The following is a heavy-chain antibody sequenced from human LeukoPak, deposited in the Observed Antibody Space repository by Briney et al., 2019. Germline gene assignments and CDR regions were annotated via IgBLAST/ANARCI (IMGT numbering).Heavy chain of an antibody. V-gene: IGHV1-8*03. CDR3: ARAVGYCSSTSCHNWFDP. J-gene: IGHJ5*02. Sequence: ASVKVSCKASGYTFTGYYMHWVRQAPGQGLEWMGWMNPNSGNTGYAQKFQGRVTITRNTSISTAYMELSSLRSEDTAVYYCARAVGYCSSTSCHNWFDPWGQGTLVTVSS. D-gene: IGHD2-2*01. CDR1: GYTFTGYY. CDR2: MNPNSGNT.